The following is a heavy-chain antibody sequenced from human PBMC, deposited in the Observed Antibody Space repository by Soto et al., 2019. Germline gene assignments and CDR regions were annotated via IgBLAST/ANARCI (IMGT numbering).Heavy chain of an antibody. CDR3: ARRANLWFGDPTFFDY. Sequence: ASVEVSCKASGGTFSSYAISWVRQAPGQGLEWMGGIIPIFGTANYAQKFQGRVTIPADESTSTAYMELSSLRSEDTAVYYCARRANLWFGDPTFFDYWGQGTLVTVSS. CDR1: GGTFSSYA. J-gene: IGHJ4*02. D-gene: IGHD3-10*01. CDR2: IIPIFGTA. V-gene: IGHV1-69*13.